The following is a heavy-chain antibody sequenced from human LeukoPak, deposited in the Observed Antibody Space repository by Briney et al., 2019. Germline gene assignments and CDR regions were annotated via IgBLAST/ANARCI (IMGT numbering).Heavy chain of an antibody. Sequence: SQALSLTCTVSGGSISSGDYYWSWIRHPPGKGLEWIGYIYYSGSTYYNPSLKSRVTISVDTSKNQFSLKLSSVTAADTAVYYCARDFGHDFWSGYGRFDPWGQGTLVTVSS. CDR3: ARDFGHDFWSGYGRFDP. CDR2: IYYSGST. V-gene: IGHV4-30-4*08. CDR1: GGSISSGDYY. D-gene: IGHD3-3*01. J-gene: IGHJ5*02.